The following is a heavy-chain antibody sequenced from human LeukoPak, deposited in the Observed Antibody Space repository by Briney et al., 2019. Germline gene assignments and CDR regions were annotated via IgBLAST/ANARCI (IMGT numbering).Heavy chain of an antibody. V-gene: IGHV4-38-2*02. D-gene: IGHD3-16*01. CDR2: IYHSGST. Sequence: SETLSLTCTVSGYSISSGYYWGWIRQPPGKGLEWIGSIYHSGSTYYNPSLKSRVTISVDTSKNQFSLKLSSVTAADTAVYYCARDLEGLAYWGQGTLVTVSS. J-gene: IGHJ4*02. CDR3: ARDLEGLAY. CDR1: GYSISSGYY.